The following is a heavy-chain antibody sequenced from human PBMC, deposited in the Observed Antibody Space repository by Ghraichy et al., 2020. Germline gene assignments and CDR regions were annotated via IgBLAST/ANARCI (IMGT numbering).Heavy chain of an antibody. D-gene: IGHD2-2*01. CDR1: GGSISSYY. J-gene: IGHJ3*02. Sequence: ESLNISCTVSGGSISSYYWSWIRQPPGKGLEWIGYIYYSGSTNYNPSLKSRVTISVDTSKNQFSLKLSSVTAADTAVYYCAREFKGYCSSTSCYHDAFDIWGQGTMVTVSS. V-gene: IGHV4-59*01. CDR3: AREFKGYCSSTSCYHDAFDI. CDR2: IYYSGST.